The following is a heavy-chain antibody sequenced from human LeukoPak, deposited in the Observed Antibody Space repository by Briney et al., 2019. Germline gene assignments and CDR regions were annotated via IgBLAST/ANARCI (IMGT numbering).Heavy chain of an antibody. J-gene: IGHJ4*02. CDR3: ARLREGRVGATTPYFDY. CDR1: GGSISSYY. Sequence: SETLSLTCTVSGGSISSYYWSWIRQPPGTGLDWIGYIYTSGSTNYNPSFKSRVTISVDTSKNQFSLKLSSVTAADTAVYYCARLREGRVGATTPYFDYWGQGTLVTVSS. D-gene: IGHD1-26*01. V-gene: IGHV4-4*09. CDR2: IYTSGST.